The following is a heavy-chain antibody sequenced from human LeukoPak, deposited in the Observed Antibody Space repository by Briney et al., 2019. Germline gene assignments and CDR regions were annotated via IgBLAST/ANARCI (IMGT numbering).Heavy chain of an antibody. CDR1: GFTFSSYW. Sequence: GGSLRLSCAASGFTFSSYWMSWVRQAPGKGLEWVANITQDGSEKYYVDSVKGRFTISRDNAKNSLYLQMNSPRAEDTAVYYCARVGGYCSSTSCYMGDYFDYWGQGTLVTVSS. CDR2: ITQDGSEK. CDR3: ARVGGYCSSTSCYMGDYFDY. V-gene: IGHV3-7*01. J-gene: IGHJ4*02. D-gene: IGHD2-2*02.